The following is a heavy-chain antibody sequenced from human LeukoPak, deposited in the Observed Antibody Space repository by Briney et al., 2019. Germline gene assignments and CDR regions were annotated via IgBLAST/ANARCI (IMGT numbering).Heavy chain of an antibody. V-gene: IGHV4-34*01. CDR3: AIPHDYGREYFQH. J-gene: IGHJ1*01. Sequence: SETLSLTCAVHGGSFSGYYWSWIRQPPGKGLEWIGEINHSGSTNYNPSLKSRVTISVDTSKNQFSLKLSSVTAADTAVYYCAIPHDYGREYFQHWGQGTLVTVSS. CDR2: INHSGST. CDR1: GGSFSGYY. D-gene: IGHD4-17*01.